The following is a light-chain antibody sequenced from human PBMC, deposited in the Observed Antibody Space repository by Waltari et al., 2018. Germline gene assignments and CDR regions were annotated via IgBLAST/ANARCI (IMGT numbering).Light chain of an antibody. Sequence: YDLTQPLSVSVSPGQTATITCSGDVLAETYVRWFQQKPGQATPLILDKDTERPSGIPERFSGSSSGSTVTLTIRGALLEDEADYHCHAAADNNWFFGGGTKLTVL. CDR3: HAAADNNWF. V-gene: IGLV3-27*01. J-gene: IGLJ2*01. CDR2: KDT. CDR1: VLAETY.